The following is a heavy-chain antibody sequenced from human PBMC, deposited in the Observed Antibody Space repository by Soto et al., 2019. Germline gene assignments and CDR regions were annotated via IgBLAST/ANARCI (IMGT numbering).Heavy chain of an antibody. D-gene: IGHD3-22*01. CDR2: IYYSVST. CDR3: ARDTGYYDSSGYYIRDY. V-gene: IGHV4-30-4*01. J-gene: IGHJ4*02. CDR1: GGSISSGDYY. Sequence: TLSLTCTVPGGSISSGDYYWSWIRQPQGKGLEWIGYIYYSVSTYYNPSLKVRVTISVDTSKNQFSLKLSSVTAADTDVYYCARDTGYYDSSGYYIRDYWGQGTLVTVSS.